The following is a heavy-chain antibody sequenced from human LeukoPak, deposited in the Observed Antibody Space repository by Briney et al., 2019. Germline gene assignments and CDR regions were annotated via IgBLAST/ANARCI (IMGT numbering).Heavy chain of an antibody. CDR1: GYTFTSYG. D-gene: IGHD1-26*01. Sequence: ASVKVSRKASGYTFTSYGISWVRQAPGQGLEWMGWISAYNGNTNYAQKLQGRVTMTTDTSTSTAYMELRSLRSDDTAVYYCARDRSRATTGAFDIWGQGTMVTVSS. CDR2: ISAYNGNT. J-gene: IGHJ3*02. CDR3: ARDRSRATTGAFDI. V-gene: IGHV1-18*01.